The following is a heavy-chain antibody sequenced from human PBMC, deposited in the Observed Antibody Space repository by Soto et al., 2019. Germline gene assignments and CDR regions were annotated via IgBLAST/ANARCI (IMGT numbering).Heavy chain of an antibody. D-gene: IGHD3-10*01. Sequence: LRLSCAASGFTFSSYAMSWVRQSPGKGLEWVSAISGSGGSTYYADSVKGRFTISRDNSKNTLYLQMNSLRAEDTAVYYCAKDTLGPHYGAFYWGQGTLVTVSS. CDR2: ISGSGGST. CDR3: AKDTLGPHYGAFY. V-gene: IGHV3-23*01. J-gene: IGHJ4*02. CDR1: GFTFSSYA.